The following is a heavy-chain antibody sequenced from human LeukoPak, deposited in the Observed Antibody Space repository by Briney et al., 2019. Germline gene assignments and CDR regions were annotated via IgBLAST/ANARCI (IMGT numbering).Heavy chain of an antibody. V-gene: IGHV5-51*01. CDR2: IYPDDSRT. Sequence: GESLRISCKGSGYRFTKSWIGWVRQMPGKGLEWLGIIYPDDSRTRYSPSFQGQVTISVDKSITTAYLQWTSLKASDTAMYYCARPSYGASDYWGQGTLVTVSS. D-gene: IGHD4-17*01. CDR1: GYRFTKSW. J-gene: IGHJ4*02. CDR3: ARPSYGASDY.